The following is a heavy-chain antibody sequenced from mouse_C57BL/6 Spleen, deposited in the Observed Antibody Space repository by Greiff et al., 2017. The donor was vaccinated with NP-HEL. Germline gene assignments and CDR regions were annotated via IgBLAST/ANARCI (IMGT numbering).Heavy chain of an antibody. J-gene: IGHJ4*01. CDR3: ATGTGARDY. Sequence: DVMLVESGGGLVKPGGSLKLSCAASGFTFSDYGMHWVRQAPEKGLEWVAYISSGSSTIYYADTVKGRFTISRDNAKNTLFLQMTRLRAEDTAMDYCATGTGARDYWGQGTSVTVSS. CDR1: GFTFSDYG. D-gene: IGHD3-3*01. CDR2: ISSGSSTI. V-gene: IGHV5-17*01.